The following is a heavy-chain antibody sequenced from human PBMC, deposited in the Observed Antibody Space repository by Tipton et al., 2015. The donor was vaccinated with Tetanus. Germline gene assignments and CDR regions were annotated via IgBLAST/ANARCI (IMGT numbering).Heavy chain of an antibody. V-gene: IGHV3-30*04. Sequence: SLRLSCTASGFTFTSYALHWVRQAPGKGLEWMSVISHDGNNKEYADSVKGRFTISRDNSMNTVYLQMNSLRAEDTAIYYCAKDRGPSSWYRLDNWGQGTL. J-gene: IGHJ4*02. D-gene: IGHD6-13*01. CDR2: ISHDGNNK. CDR1: GFTFTSYA. CDR3: AKDRGPSSWYRLDN.